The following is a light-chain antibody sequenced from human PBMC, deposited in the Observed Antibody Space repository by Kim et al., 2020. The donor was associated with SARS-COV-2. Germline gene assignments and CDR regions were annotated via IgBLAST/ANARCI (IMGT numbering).Light chain of an antibody. J-gene: IGLJ3*02. Sequence: QSVLTQPPSASGTPGQRVTISCSGISSNIGRNYVYWYQRLPGTAPKLLIYRNNHRPSGVPDRFSGSKSGTSASLAISGLRSEDEADYYCAAWDDSLSGRVFGGGTKLTVL. V-gene: IGLV1-47*01. CDR3: AAWDDSLSGRV. CDR2: RNN. CDR1: SSNIGRNY.